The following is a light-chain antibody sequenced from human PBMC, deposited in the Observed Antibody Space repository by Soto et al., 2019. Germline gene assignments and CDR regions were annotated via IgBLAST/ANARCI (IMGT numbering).Light chain of an antibody. CDR1: QSVSIY. CDR2: DAS. CDR3: QQRISWPPT. Sequence: EIVLTQSPATLSLSPGERATVSCRASQSVSIYLAWYQQKPGQAPRLLIYDASNSATGIPARFSGSGSGADFTLTISSLEPEGFAVYYCQQRISWPPTFGQGTRLEIK. J-gene: IGKJ5*01. V-gene: IGKV3-11*01.